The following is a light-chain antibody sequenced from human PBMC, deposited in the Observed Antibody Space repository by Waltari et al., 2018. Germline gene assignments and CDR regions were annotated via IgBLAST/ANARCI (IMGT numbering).Light chain of an antibody. J-gene: IGLJ3*02. V-gene: IGLV3-1*01. CDR1: DLDNNY. CDR2: QNN. Sequence: SRELTQPPSVSVSPGQTASISCSGADLDNNYAPCDQQKPGRSPVLVIHQNNKRPSGIPDRFSGSKSGKTATLTISGTQAMDEADYYCQAWDSGTVFGGGTKLTVL. CDR3: QAWDSGTV.